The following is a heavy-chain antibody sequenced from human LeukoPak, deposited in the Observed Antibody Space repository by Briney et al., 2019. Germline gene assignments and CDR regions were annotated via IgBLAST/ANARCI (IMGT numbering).Heavy chain of an antibody. CDR2: ISAYNGNT. CDR3: ATHPSGGYYDSSGYPQIQHWFDP. CDR1: GYTFTSYG. D-gene: IGHD3-22*01. V-gene: IGHV1-18*04. J-gene: IGHJ5*02. Sequence: ASVKVSCKASGYTFTSYGISWVRQAPGQGLEWMGWISAYNGNTNYAQKLQGRVTMTTDTSTSTAYMELRSLSSDDTAVYYYATHPSGGYYDSSGYPQIQHWFDPWGQGTLVTVSS.